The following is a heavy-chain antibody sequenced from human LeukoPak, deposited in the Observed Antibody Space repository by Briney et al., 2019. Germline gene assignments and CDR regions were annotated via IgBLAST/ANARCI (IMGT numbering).Heavy chain of an antibody. V-gene: IGHV4-61*08. CDR2: IYYSGSA. D-gene: IGHD6-6*01. CDR3: ARGVNERAARRFYYYYYYYMDV. Sequence: SETLSLTCTVSGGSISSGDYYWSWIRQPPGKGLEWIGFIYYSGSANYNPSLKSRVTISVDTSKNQFSLKLSSVTAADTAVYYCARGVNERAARRFYYYYYYYMDVWGKGTTVTVSS. J-gene: IGHJ6*03. CDR1: GGSISSGDYY.